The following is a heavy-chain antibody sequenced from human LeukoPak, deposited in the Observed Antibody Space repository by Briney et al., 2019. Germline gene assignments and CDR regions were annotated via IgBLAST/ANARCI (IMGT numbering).Heavy chain of an antibody. CDR2: INTNTGNP. Sequence: AASVKVSCTASGYTFTSYAMNWVRQAPGQGLEWMGWINTNTGNPTYARGFTGRFVFSLDTSVSTAYLQISSLKAEDTAVYYCARDYRFLEWLFIDYWGQGTLVTVSS. V-gene: IGHV7-4-1*02. CDR1: GYTFTSYA. CDR3: ARDYRFLEWLFIDY. D-gene: IGHD3-3*01. J-gene: IGHJ4*02.